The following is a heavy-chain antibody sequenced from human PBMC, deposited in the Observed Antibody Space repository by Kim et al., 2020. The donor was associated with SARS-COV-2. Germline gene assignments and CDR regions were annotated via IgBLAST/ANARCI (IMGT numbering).Heavy chain of an antibody. CDR1: GFTVSSNY. V-gene: IGHV3-66*02. CDR3: ARDLGSGWYYYGMDV. J-gene: IGHJ6*02. D-gene: IGHD6-19*01. Sequence: GGSLRLSCAASGFTVSSNYMSWGRQAPGKGLEWVSVIYSGGSTYYADSVKGRFTISRDNSKNTLYLQMNSLRAEDTAVYYCARDLGSGWYYYGMDVWGPGTTVTVAS. CDR2: IYSGGST.